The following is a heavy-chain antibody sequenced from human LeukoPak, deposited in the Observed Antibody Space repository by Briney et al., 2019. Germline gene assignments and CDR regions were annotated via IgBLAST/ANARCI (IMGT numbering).Heavy chain of an antibody. V-gene: IGHV4-30-4*01. Sequence: SETLSLTCTVSGGSISSGDYYWSWIRQPPGKGLECVGYIYYSGSTCYNPSLKSRVTISVDTSKNQFSLKLSSVTAADTAVYYCARVLGRFFDWSEGTFDIWGQGTMVTVSS. CDR1: GGSISSGDYY. CDR2: IYYSGST. J-gene: IGHJ3*02. CDR3: ARVLGRFFDWSEGTFDI. D-gene: IGHD3-9*01.